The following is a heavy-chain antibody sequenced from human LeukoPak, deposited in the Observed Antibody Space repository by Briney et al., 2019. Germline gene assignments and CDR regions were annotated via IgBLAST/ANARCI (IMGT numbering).Heavy chain of an antibody. D-gene: IGHD6-6*01. CDR2: ISYGGTKE. Sequence: GRSLRLSCAASGFSFSDYALHWVRQAPGKGLEWVAVISYGGTKEYYADSVKGRFTISKDNSKNTLYLQMNSLRHEDTAVYYCARNKPITAFFGMDAWGQGTTVIVSS. J-gene: IGHJ6*02. CDR1: GFSFSDYA. CDR3: ARNKPITAFFGMDA. V-gene: IGHV3-30*04.